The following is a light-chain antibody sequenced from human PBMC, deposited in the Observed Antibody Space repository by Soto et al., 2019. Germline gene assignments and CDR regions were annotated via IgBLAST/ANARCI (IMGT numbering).Light chain of an antibody. V-gene: IGLV2-14*01. CDR2: DVS. Sequence: QSALTQPASVSGSPGQSITISCTGTSSDVGGYNYVSWYQQHPGKAPKLMIYDVSNRPSGVSNRFSGSKSGNTASLTISGVQAEDEADYYCSSYISSSTLDVFGTGTKVTVL. CDR3: SSYISSSTLDV. J-gene: IGLJ1*01. CDR1: SSDVGGYNY.